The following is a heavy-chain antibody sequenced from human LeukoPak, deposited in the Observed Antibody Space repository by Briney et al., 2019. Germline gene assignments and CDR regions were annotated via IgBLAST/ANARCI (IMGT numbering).Heavy chain of an antibody. CDR2: MNPNSGNT. D-gene: IGHD6-6*01. CDR1: GYTFTSYD. J-gene: IGHJ6*03. CDR3: AREGSIAARRYYYYYMDV. Sequence: ASVKVSCKASGYTFTSYDINWVRQATGQGLEWMGWMNPNSGNTGYAQKCQGRVTMTRNTSISTAYMELSSLRSEDTAVYYCAREGSIAARRYYYYYMDVWGKGTTVTVSS. V-gene: IGHV1-8*01.